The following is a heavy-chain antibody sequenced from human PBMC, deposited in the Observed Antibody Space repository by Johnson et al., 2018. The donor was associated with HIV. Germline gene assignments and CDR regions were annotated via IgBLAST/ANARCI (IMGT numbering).Heavy chain of an antibody. CDR3: ARIVRMTTVVIGDAFDI. D-gene: IGHD4-23*01. V-gene: IGHV3-30*04. CDR2: ISYDGSNK. J-gene: IGHJ3*02. CDR1: GFTFSSYP. Sequence: QVQLVESGGGVVQPGRSLRLSCAASGFTFSSYPMHWVRQAPGKGLEWVAVISYDGSNKYYADSVKGRFTISRDNSENTLYLQMNSLKAEDTAVYYCARIVRMTTVVIGDAFDIWGQGTMVTVSS.